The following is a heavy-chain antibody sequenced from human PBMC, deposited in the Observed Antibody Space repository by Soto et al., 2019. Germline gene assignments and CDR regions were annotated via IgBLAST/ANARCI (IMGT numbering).Heavy chain of an antibody. V-gene: IGHV3-30-3*01. CDR3: ARDNGGYFDL. Sequence: VGSLRLSCASSVFIFSNYALHCVRQAPGTGLQWVAVISYDGSNKFYADSVKGRFTISRDTSKNTLYLQADGLRLDDTAVYYCARDNGGYFDLWGRGTLVNVSS. CDR2: ISYDGSNK. D-gene: IGHD6-25*01. CDR1: VFIFSNYA. J-gene: IGHJ2*01.